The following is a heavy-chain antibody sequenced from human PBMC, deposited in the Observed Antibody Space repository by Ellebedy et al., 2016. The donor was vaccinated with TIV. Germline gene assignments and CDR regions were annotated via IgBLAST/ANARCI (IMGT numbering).Heavy chain of an antibody. CDR3: ARENYGDYVRFDP. V-gene: IGHV1-69*13. D-gene: IGHD4-17*01. CDR2: IIPIFGTA. Sequence: ASVKVSCKASGYTFSSYAISRVRQAPGQGLEWMGGIIPIFGTANYAQKFQGRVTITADESTSTAYMELSSLRSEDTAVYYCARENYGDYVRFDPWGQGTLVTVSS. CDR1: GYTFSSYA. J-gene: IGHJ5*02.